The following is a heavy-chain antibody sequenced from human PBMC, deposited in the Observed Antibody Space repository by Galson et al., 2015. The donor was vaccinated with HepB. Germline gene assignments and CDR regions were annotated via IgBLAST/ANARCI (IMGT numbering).Heavy chain of an antibody. J-gene: IGHJ1*01. D-gene: IGHD5-24*01. Sequence: TLSLTCTVSGGSIRSFYWSWIRQPPGKGLEWIGYAYYTGSTNYNPSLKSRVTISLDTSKNQVSLKLNSVTAEDRAVYYCARSGNGYREEYLQHGGQGILVSVSS. CDR3: ARSGNGYREEYLQH. V-gene: IGHV4-59*01. CDR2: AYYTGST. CDR1: GGSIRSFY.